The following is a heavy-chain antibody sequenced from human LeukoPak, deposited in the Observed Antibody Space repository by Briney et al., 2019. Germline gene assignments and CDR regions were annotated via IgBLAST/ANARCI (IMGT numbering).Heavy chain of an antibody. CDR2: IYYSGST. D-gene: IGHD5-18*01. Sequence: SETLSLTCTVSGGSISSSSYYWGWIRQPPGKGLEWIGSIYYSGSTYYNPSLKSRVTISVDTSKNQFSLKLSSVTAADTAVYYCARQDDSYGYVFFDYWGQETLVTVSS. J-gene: IGHJ4*02. V-gene: IGHV4-39*01. CDR1: GGSISSSSYY. CDR3: ARQDDSYGYVFFDY.